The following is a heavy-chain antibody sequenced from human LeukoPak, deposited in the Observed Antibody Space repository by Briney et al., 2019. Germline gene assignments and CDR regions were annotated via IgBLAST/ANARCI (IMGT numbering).Heavy chain of an antibody. D-gene: IGHD3-10*01. V-gene: IGHV1-46*01. CDR1: GYTFTIYY. CDR2: INPSGGST. Sequence: ASVTVSFTASGYTFTIYYMHWVRQAPGQGLEWMGIINPSGGSTSYAQKFQGRVTMTRDTSTSTVYMELSSLRSEDTAVYYCAIFSSVGVEYYFDYWGQGTLVTVSS. CDR3: AIFSSVGVEYYFDY. J-gene: IGHJ4*02.